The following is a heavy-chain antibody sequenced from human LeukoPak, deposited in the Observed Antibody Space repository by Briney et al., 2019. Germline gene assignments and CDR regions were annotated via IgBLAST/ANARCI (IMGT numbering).Heavy chain of an antibody. CDR2: ISSSSSYI. J-gene: IGHJ4*02. CDR3: AKDGGGISPPDY. Sequence: GGSLRLSCAASGFTFSSYGMNWVRQAPGKGLEWVSFISSSSSYIYYADSVKGRFTISRDNAKNSLYLQMNSLRAEDTAVYYCAKDGGGISPPDYWGQGTLVAVSS. D-gene: IGHD1-14*01. V-gene: IGHV3-21*01. CDR1: GFTFSSYG.